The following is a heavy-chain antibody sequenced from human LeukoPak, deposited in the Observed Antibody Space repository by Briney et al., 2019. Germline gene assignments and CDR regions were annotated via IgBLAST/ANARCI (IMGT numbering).Heavy chain of an antibody. Sequence: ASVKVSCKASGYNFTGYYLHWVRQAPGQGLEWMGWINPNTGGTNYAQKFQGRVTMTRDTSISTAYMELSRLRSDDTAVYYCARGHHTYDSSGYYFDYWGQGTLVTVSS. CDR3: ARGHHTYDSSGYYFDY. J-gene: IGHJ4*02. D-gene: IGHD3-22*01. CDR2: INPNTGGT. V-gene: IGHV1-2*02. CDR1: GYNFTGYY.